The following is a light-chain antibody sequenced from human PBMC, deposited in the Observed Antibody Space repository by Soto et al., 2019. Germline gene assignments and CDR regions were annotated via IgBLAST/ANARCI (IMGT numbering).Light chain of an antibody. V-gene: IGKV3-11*01. J-gene: IGKJ2*01. CDR3: QQRGNWPLYT. CDR1: QSVRIF. Sequence: EIVTTQSLATLSLSPGERSTRPCRASQSVRIFLAWYQQKPGQAPRLLIYDASNRATGIPDRFSGSGSGTDFTLTISSLEPEDFAVYYCQQRGNWPLYTFGQGTKVDIK. CDR2: DAS.